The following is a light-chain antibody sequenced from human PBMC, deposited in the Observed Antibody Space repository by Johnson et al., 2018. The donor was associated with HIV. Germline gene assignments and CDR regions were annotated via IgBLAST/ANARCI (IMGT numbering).Light chain of an antibody. CDR1: TSNIGSNS. V-gene: IGLV1-51*01. CDR2: DRN. Sequence: QAVLTQPPSVSAAPGQKVTISCSGNTSNIGSNSVSLYQHLPGIAPKLLVYDRNKRPSGIPDRFSGSKSGTSATLGITGLQTGDEADYYCGTWDNGLSAYVFGTGTKVTVL. J-gene: IGLJ1*01. CDR3: GTWDNGLSAYV.